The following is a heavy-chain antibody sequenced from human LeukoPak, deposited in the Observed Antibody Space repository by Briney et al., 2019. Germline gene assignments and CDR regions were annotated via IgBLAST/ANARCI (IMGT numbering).Heavy chain of an antibody. CDR3: AGVVPAAKAFDY. J-gene: IGHJ4*02. CDR1: GGSISSYY. Sequence: SETLSLTCTVSGGSISSYYWRWIRQPPGKGLEWIGYIYYSGSANYNPSLKSRVTISVDTSKNQFSLKLSSVTAADTAVYYCAGVVPAAKAFDYWGQGTLVTVSS. D-gene: IGHD2-2*01. V-gene: IGHV4-59*01. CDR2: IYYSGSA.